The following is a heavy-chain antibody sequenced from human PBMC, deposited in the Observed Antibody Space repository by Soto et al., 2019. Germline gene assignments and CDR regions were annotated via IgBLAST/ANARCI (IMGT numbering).Heavy chain of an antibody. D-gene: IGHD3-16*02. CDR1: GGSFSGYY. CDR3: ARGLYGFRFSY. CDR2: INHRGST. V-gene: IGHV4-34*01. J-gene: IGHJ4*02. Sequence: QVQLQQWGAGLLKPSETLSLTCAVYGGSFSGYYWSWIRQPPGKGLEWIGEINHRGSTTYNPSLKSRVTISVDMSKTQFSLKLSSVTAADTAVYYCARGLYGFRFSYWGQGTLVTVSS.